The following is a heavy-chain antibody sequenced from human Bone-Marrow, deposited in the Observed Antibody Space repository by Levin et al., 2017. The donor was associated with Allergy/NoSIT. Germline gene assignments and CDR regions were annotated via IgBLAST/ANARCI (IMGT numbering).Heavy chain of an antibody. Sequence: GASVKVSCKASGGSFSTHPISWVRQAPGQGLEWMGGFIPVLKTSKFSHKFRGRVTFSADEATITAFMELSSLKSDDTAIYYCARLVAAGTDPFDYWGQGTQVTVSS. CDR2: FIPVLKTS. CDR3: ARLVAAGTDPFDY. J-gene: IGHJ4*02. CDR1: GGSFSTHP. D-gene: IGHD6-13*01. V-gene: IGHV1-69*13.